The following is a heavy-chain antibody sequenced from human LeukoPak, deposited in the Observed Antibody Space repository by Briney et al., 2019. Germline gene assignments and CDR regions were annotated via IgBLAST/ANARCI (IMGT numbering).Heavy chain of an antibody. J-gene: IGHJ3*02. Sequence: GGSLRLSCTASGLTFSTSGFNWVRQAPGKGLEWVSAISGSGGSTYYADSVKGRFTISRDNSKNTLYLQMNSLRAEDTAVYYCAKSLLGNYYDSSGYRASAFDIWGQGTMVTVSS. CDR3: AKSLLGNYYDSSGYRASAFDI. D-gene: IGHD3-22*01. CDR1: GLTFSTSG. CDR2: ISGSGGST. V-gene: IGHV3-23*01.